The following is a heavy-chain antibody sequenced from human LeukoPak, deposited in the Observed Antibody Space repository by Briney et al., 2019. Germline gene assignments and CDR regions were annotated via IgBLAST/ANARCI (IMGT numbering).Heavy chain of an antibody. V-gene: IGHV3-64*01. CDR3: ARRYSSGWYYFDY. CDR1: GFTFSSHD. Sequence: GGSLRLSCSASGFTFSSHDMHWVRQAPGKGPEYVSGISSDGGSTYYANFVEGRFTIARDNSNNTLFLQIGDLGAEDMAVYYCARRYSSGWYYFDYWGQGTLVTVSS. J-gene: IGHJ4*02. CDR2: ISSDGGST. D-gene: IGHD6-19*01.